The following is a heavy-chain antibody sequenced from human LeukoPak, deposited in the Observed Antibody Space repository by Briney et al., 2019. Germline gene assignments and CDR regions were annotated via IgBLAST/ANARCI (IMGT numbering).Heavy chain of an antibody. D-gene: IGHD6-13*01. CDR2: IYYSGST. CDR3: ARSSSSWYGVDY. CDR1: GGSISSSSYY. V-gene: IGHV4-39*07. J-gene: IGHJ4*02. Sequence: SETLSLTCTVSGGSISSSSYYWGWIRQPPGKGLEWIGSIYYSGSTYYNPSLKSRVTISVDTSKNQFSLKLSSVTAADTAVYCCARSSSSWYGVDYWGQGTLVTVSS.